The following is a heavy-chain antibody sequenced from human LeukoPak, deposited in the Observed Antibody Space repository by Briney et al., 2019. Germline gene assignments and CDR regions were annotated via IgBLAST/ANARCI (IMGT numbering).Heavy chain of an antibody. CDR2: ISSSGSTI. D-gene: IGHD3-22*01. Sequence: GGSLRLSCAASGFTFSDYYMSWIRQAPGKGLEWVSDISSSGSTIYYADSVKGRFTISRDNAKNSLYLQMNSLRAEDTAVYYCARGKWAYYYDSSGYYRGYFDYWGQGTLVTVSS. J-gene: IGHJ4*02. CDR1: GFTFSDYY. CDR3: ARGKWAYYYDSSGYYRGYFDY. V-gene: IGHV3-11*04.